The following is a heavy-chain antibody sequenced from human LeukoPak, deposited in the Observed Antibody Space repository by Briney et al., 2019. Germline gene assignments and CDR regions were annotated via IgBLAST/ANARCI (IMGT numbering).Heavy chain of an antibody. D-gene: IGHD3-10*01. CDR1: GGSFSDYY. CDR3: ARLKYLLWFGEEGYFDC. J-gene: IGHJ4*02. V-gene: IGHV4-34*01. Sequence: SETLSLTCAVYGGSFSDYYWSWIRQPPGKGLEWIGEINHSGSTNYNPSLKSRVTISVDASKNQFSLKLSSVTAADTAVYYCARLKYLLWFGEEGYFDCWGQGTLVTVSS. CDR2: INHSGST.